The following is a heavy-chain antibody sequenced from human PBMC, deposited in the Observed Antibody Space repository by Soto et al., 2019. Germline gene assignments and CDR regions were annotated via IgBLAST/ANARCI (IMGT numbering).Heavy chain of an antibody. CDR3: ARVPIDTYMIYWSDP. J-gene: IGHJ5*02. CDR2: IYFSGRT. Sequence: AATLSLTCTVSGDSVSSGDYYWTWIRHPPGKGLEWVGHIYFSGRTNYIPSLESRVTISLDTSKNQFSLKLTSVTAADTAVYYCARVPIDTYMIYWSDPWGQGTLVTVSS. V-gene: IGHV4-61*08. D-gene: IGHD3-16*01. CDR1: GDSVSSGDYY.